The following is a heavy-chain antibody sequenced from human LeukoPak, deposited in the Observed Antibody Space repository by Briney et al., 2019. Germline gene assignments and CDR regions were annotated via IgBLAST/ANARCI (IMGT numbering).Heavy chain of an antibody. V-gene: IGHV1-46*01. CDR2: INPSGGST. Sequence: GASVKVSCKASGYTFTNYYIHWVRQAPGQGLEWMGIINPSGGSTSYAPKFQGRVTMTRDVSTNTVYMELSSLRSEDTAVYYCARNYYDSSGYFSAYYYYYYMDVWGKGTTVTISS. CDR3: ARNYYDSSGYFSAYYYYYYMDV. D-gene: IGHD3-22*01. J-gene: IGHJ6*03. CDR1: GYTFTNYY.